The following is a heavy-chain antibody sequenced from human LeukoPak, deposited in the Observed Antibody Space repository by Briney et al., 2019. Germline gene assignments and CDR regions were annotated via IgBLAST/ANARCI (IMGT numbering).Heavy chain of an antibody. CDR3: AKGEYHQDGIGENRFDN. D-gene: IGHD5-24*01. CDR1: GYTFTSYD. V-gene: IGHV1-8*03. J-gene: IGHJ4*02. Sequence: ASVKVSCKASGYTFTSYDINWVRQATGQGLEWMGWMNPNSGNTGYAQKFQGRVTITRNASISTAYMELSSLRSEDTAVYYCAKGEYHQDGIGENRFDNWGQGALVTVSS. CDR2: MNPNSGNT.